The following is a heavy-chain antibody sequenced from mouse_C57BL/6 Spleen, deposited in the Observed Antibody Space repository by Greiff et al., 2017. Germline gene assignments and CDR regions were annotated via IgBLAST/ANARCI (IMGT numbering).Heavy chain of an antibody. CDR3: ARGGSSTSWYFDV. D-gene: IGHD1-1*01. Sequence: QVQLQQPGAELVRPGSSVKLSCKASGYTFTSYWMHWVKQRPIQGLEWIGNIDPSDSETHYNQKFKDKATLTVDKSSSTAYMQLSSLTSEDSAVYYCARGGSSTSWYFDVWGTGTTVTVSS. J-gene: IGHJ1*03. CDR2: IDPSDSET. V-gene: IGHV1-52*01. CDR1: GYTFTSYW.